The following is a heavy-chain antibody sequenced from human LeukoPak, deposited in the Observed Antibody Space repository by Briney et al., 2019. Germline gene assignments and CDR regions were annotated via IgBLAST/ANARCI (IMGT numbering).Heavy chain of an antibody. J-gene: IGHJ3*02. CDR1: GYTFTSYY. D-gene: IGHD5-18*01. CDR2: INPSGGST. CDR3: AREAMVTRAFDI. V-gene: IGHV1-46*03. Sequence: ASVKVSCKASGYTFTSYYMYWVRQAPGQGLEWMGIINPSGGSTSYAQKFQGRVTMTRDTSTSTVYMELSSLRSEDTAVYYCAREAMVTRAFDIWGQGTMVTVSS.